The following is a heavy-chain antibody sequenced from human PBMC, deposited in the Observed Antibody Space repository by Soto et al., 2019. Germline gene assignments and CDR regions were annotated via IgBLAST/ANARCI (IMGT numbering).Heavy chain of an antibody. J-gene: IGHJ6*02. CDR3: ARDPRTARASAMDV. D-gene: IGHD6-6*01. Sequence: GGSLRLSCAASGFIFSNFGMHWVRQAPGKGLEWVAGVWYDGSNGVSADSVKGRLTISRDNSKNTLYLQMTSLRAEDTAVYYCARDPRTARASAMDVWGQGTTVTVSS. CDR2: VWYDGSNG. V-gene: IGHV3-33*01. CDR1: GFIFSNFG.